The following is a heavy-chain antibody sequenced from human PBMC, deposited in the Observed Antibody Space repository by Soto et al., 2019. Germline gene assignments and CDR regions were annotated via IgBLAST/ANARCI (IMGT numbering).Heavy chain of an antibody. Sequence: GESLKISCKGSGYTFSSYWIGWVRQMPGKGLEWMGIIHCDDSDTEYSPSFEGQVTISADKSINTAYLQRRSLRASDTATYYCVRYGGKTLDSWGQGTLVTVSS. CDR3: VRYGGKTLDS. D-gene: IGHD2-15*01. CDR1: GYTFSSYW. V-gene: IGHV5-51*01. CDR2: IHCDDSDT. J-gene: IGHJ5*01.